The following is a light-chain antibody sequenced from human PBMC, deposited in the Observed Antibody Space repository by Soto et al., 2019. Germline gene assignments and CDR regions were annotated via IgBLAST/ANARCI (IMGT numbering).Light chain of an antibody. J-gene: IGLJ2*01. CDR3: SSYTSSSTYVV. V-gene: IGLV2-14*01. Sequence: QSALTPPASVSGSPGQSSTISCTGTSSDVGGYNYVSWYQQHPGKAPKLMIYDVSNRPSGVSNRFSGSKSGNTASLTISGLQAEDEADYYCSSYTSSSTYVVFGGGNKLTVL. CDR2: DVS. CDR1: SSDVGGYNY.